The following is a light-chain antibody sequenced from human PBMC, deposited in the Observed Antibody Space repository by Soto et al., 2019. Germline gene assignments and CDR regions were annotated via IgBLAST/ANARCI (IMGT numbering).Light chain of an antibody. Sequence: QSVLTQPASLSGSPGQSITISCIGTSSDVGRYNYVSWYQQHPGQAPRLMIYDVNNRPSGVSNRFSGSKSDNMASLTISGLQAEDEADYYCSSYTSSSTRVFGTGTKVHRP. J-gene: IGLJ1*01. CDR3: SSYTSSSTRV. CDR2: DVN. CDR1: SSDVGRYNY. V-gene: IGLV2-14*01.